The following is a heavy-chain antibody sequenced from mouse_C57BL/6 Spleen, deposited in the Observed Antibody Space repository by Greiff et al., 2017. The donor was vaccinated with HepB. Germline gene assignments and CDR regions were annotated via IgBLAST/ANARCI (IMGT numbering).Heavy chain of an antibody. Sequence: EVKVVESGEGLVKPGGSLKLSCAASGFTFSSYAMSWVRQTPEKRLEWVAYISSGGDYIYYADTVKGRFTISRDNARNTLYLQMSSLKSEDTAMYYCTREGNISNYDYYAMDYWGQGTSVTVSS. CDR3: TREGNISNYDYYAMDY. CDR2: ISSGGDYI. CDR1: GFTFSSYA. D-gene: IGHD2-5*01. J-gene: IGHJ4*01. V-gene: IGHV5-9-1*02.